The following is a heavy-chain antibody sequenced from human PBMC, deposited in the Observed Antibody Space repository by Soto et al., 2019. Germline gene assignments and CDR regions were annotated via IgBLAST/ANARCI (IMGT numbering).Heavy chain of an antibody. CDR1: GRPITGDY. D-gene: IGHD2-2*01. Sequence: QVQLQESGPGLLRPSETLSLTSTVSGRPITGDYWGWIRQPPGKALEYIEHIYYNGSTRYNSSLTSRVTTSLDTSREQLTLKLTSVTAADTAVYYCARGRHCTSTSCFGFPSIWFDPWGQGTLVTVSS. J-gene: IGHJ5*02. V-gene: IGHV4-59*01. CDR2: IYYNGST. CDR3: ARGRHCTSTSCFGFPSIWFDP.